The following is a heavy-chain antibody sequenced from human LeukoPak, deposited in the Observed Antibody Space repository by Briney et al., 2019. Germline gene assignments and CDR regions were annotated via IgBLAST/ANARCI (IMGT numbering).Heavy chain of an antibody. J-gene: IGHJ4*02. CDR1: GFSLSTSGVG. V-gene: IGHV2-5*01. D-gene: IGHD2-2*01. CDR3: AHSRIVESADFFDY. CDR2: IYWNDEK. Sequence: SGPTLVKPTQPLTLACTFSGFSLSTSGVGVGWIRQPPGKALEWLAVIYWNDEKRYSPSLKSRVTITKDTSKNQVVLIMTIMDPVDTATYYCAHSRIVESADFFDYWGQGTLVTVSS.